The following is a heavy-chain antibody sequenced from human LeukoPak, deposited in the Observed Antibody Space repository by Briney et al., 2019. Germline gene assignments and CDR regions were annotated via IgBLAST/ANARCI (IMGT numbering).Heavy chain of an antibody. Sequence: GGSLRLSCAVSGLTVSSNYMSWVRQAPGKGLEWVSLIYSGGATYYADSVKGRFTISRDNSKNTLYLQMNSLRVEDTAVYYCARRGDSSGWFDYWGQGTLVTVSS. V-gene: IGHV3-66*01. D-gene: IGHD6-19*01. CDR1: GLTVSSNY. CDR3: ARRGDSSGWFDY. J-gene: IGHJ4*02. CDR2: IYSGGAT.